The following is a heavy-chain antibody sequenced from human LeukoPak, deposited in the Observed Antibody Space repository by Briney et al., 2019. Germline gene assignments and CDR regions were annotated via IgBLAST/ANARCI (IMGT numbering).Heavy chain of an antibody. CDR1: GFTVSSNY. J-gene: IGHJ4*02. CDR3: ARDMYVGGVYYFNY. Sequence: GGSLRLSCAASGFTVSSNYMSWVRQAPGKGLEWVSVIYSGGSTYYADSVKGRFTISRDNAKNSLYLQMNSLRAEDTAVYYCARDMYVGGVYYFNYWGQGTLVTVSS. V-gene: IGHV3-53*01. CDR2: IYSGGST. D-gene: IGHD2-8*01.